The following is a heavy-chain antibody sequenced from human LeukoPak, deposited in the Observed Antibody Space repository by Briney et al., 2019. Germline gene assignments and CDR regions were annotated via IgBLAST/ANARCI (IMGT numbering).Heavy chain of an antibody. V-gene: IGHV3-9*01. CDR2: ISWNSGSI. CDR3: AKDIGCSSTSCYIGGYYYYYGMDV. D-gene: IGHD2-2*02. CDR1: GFTFDDYA. J-gene: IGHJ6*02. Sequence: PGRSLRLSCAASGFTFDDYAMHWVRQAPGKGLVWVSGISWNSGSIGYADSVKGRFTISRDNAKNSLYLQMNSLRAEDTALYYCAKDIGCSSTSCYIGGYYYYYGMDVWGQGTTVTVSS.